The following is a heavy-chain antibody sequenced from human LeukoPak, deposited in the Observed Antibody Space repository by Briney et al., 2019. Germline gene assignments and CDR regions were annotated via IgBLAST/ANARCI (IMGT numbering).Heavy chain of an antibody. CDR2: INHSGST. J-gene: IGHJ4*02. CDR3: ARDLDTSGWIDFDN. CDR1: GGSFSGYY. Sequence: SETLSLTCAVYGGSFSGYYWSWIRQPPGKGLEWIGEINHSGSTNYNPSLKSRVTISADTSKNQFSLKLNSVTAADTAVYYCARDLDTSGWIDFDNWGQGTLVTVSS. V-gene: IGHV4-34*01. D-gene: IGHD6-25*01.